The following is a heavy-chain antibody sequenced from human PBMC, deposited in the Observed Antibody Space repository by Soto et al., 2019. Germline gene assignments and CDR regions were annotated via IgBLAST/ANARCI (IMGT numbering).Heavy chain of an antibody. Sequence: GGSLRLSCAASGFTFSSYGMHWVRQAPGKGLEWVAVIWYDGSNKYYADSVKGRFTISRDNSKNTLYLQMNSLRAEDTAVYYCAKDDNWGIAVAGTVDYWAQGTLVIVSS. D-gene: IGHD6-19*01. J-gene: IGHJ4*02. CDR3: AKDDNWGIAVAGTVDY. CDR1: GFTFSSYG. V-gene: IGHV3-30*02. CDR2: IWYDGSNK.